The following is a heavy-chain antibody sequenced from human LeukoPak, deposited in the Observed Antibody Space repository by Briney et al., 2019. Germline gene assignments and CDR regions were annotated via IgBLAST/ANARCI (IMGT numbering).Heavy chain of an antibody. J-gene: IGHJ6*03. V-gene: IGHV1-2*02. CDR2: INPNSGST. CDR3: ARDVYYYYYMDV. CDR1: GYTFTGYY. Sequence: ASVKVSCKASGYTFTGYYMHWVRQAPGQGLEWMGWINPNSGSTNYAQRFQGRVTMTRDTSISTAYMELSRLRSDDTAVYYCARDVYYYYYMDVWGKGTTVTISS.